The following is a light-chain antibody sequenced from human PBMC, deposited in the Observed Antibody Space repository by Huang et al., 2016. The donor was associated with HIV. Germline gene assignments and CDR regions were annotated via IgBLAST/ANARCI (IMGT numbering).Light chain of an antibody. CDR1: QDIRNS. CDR2: AAS. J-gene: IGKJ4*01. CDR3: QQYYTPPLT. Sequence: DIQMTQSPSSLSASVGDSVTIACRASQDIRNSLAWYQQKPGKAPKLHLYAASRLESGVPSRFSGGGSGTYYTLTISGRQPEDVATYYCQQYYTPPLTFGGGTKVEIK. V-gene: IGKV1-NL1*01.